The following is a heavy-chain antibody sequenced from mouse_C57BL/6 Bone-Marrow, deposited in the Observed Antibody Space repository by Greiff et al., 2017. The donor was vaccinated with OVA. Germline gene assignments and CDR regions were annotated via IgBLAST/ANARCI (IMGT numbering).Heavy chain of an antibody. J-gene: IGHJ3*01. CDR3: ARPDYCGSSYLFAY. Sequence: VHVKQSVAELVRPGASVKLSCTASGFNIKNTYMHWVKQRPEQGLEWIGRIDPANGNTKYAPKFQGKATITADTSSNTACLQLSSLTSEDTAIYYCARPDYCGSSYLFAYWGQGTLVTVSA. V-gene: IGHV14-3*01. CDR1: GFNIKNTY. CDR2: IDPANGNT. D-gene: IGHD1-1*01.